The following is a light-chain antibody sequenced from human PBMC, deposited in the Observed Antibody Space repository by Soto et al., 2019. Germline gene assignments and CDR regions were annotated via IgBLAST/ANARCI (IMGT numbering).Light chain of an antibody. CDR3: QQYNSYSET. J-gene: IGKJ1*01. CDR2: DAS. Sequence: DIQMTQSPSTLSASVGDRVTITCRASQSISSWLAWYQQKPGKAPKLLIYDASSLESGVPSRFSGSGSGTEVTLTISSLQPDDLATYYCQQYNSYSETFGQGTKVEIK. CDR1: QSISSW. V-gene: IGKV1-5*01.